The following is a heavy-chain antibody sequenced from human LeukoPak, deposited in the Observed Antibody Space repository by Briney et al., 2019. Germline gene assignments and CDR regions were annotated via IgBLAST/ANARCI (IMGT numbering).Heavy chain of an antibody. CDR2: IYTTGST. CDR1: GGSISSYY. J-gene: IGHJ4*02. CDR3: ARGIAAAAKQGGFDF. Sequence: MSSETLSLTCTVSGGSISSYYWSWIRQPAGKGLEWIGRIYTTGSTNYNPSLKSRVTMSVDTSKNHFSLKLTSVTAADTAVYYCARGIAAAAKQGGFDFWGQGTLVTVSS. D-gene: IGHD6-13*01. V-gene: IGHV4-4*07.